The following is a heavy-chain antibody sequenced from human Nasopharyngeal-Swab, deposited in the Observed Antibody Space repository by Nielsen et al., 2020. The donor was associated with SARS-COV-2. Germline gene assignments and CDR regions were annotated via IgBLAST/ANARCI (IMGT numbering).Heavy chain of an antibody. Sequence: SQTLSLTCAVYGGSFSGYYWSWIRQPPEKGLEWIGEINHSGSTNYNPSLKSRVTISVDTSKNQFSLKLSSVTATDTAVYYCARVLYNYYYYYYMDVWGKGTTVTVSS. CDR2: INHSGST. CDR1: GGSFSGYY. V-gene: IGHV4-34*01. D-gene: IGHD2-8*01. J-gene: IGHJ6*03. CDR3: ARVLYNYYYYYYMDV.